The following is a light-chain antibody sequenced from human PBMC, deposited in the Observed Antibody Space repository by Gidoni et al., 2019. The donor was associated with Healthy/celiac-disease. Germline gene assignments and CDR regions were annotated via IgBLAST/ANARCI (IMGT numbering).Light chain of an antibody. CDR1: NIVSKN. V-gene: IGLV3-9*01. Sequence: SYELTQPLSVSVALGQTARITCVGNNIVSKNVHWYQQKPGQAPVLVIYRDSNRPSGFPERFSGSNSGNTATLTISRAQAGDEADYYCQVWDSSTGGFGGGTKLTVL. J-gene: IGLJ3*02. CDR3: QVWDSSTGG. CDR2: RDS.